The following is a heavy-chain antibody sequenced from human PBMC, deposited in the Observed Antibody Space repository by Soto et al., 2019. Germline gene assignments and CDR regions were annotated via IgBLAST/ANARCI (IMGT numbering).Heavy chain of an antibody. CDR3: ARRSFTGSSKIVNWFGP. CDR1: GGSFSGYY. CDR2: INHSGST. Sequence: SETLSLTCAVYGGSFSGYYWSWIRQPPGKGLEWIGEINHSGSTNYNPSLKSRVTISVDTSKNQFSLKLSSVTAADTAVYYCARRSFTGSSKIVNWFGPWGQGTLVTVSS. J-gene: IGHJ5*02. D-gene: IGHD2-15*01. V-gene: IGHV4-34*01.